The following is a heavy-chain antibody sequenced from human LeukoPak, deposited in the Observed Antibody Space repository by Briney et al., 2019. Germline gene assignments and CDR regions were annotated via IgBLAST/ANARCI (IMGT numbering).Heavy chain of an antibody. D-gene: IGHD3-3*01. V-gene: IGHV3-30-3*01. J-gene: IGHJ6*02. Sequence: GGSLRLSCAASGFTFSSYAMHWVRQAPGKGLEWVAVISYDGSNKYYADSVKGRFTISRDNSKNTLYLQMNSLRAEDTAVYYCARGCLECKWVANYYYGMDVWGQGTTVTVSS. CDR1: GFTFSSYA. CDR3: ARGCLECKWVANYYYGMDV. CDR2: ISYDGSNK.